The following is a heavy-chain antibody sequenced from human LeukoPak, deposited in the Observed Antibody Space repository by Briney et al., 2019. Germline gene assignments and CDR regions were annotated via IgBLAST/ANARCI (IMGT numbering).Heavy chain of an antibody. Sequence: GGSLRLSCAASGFTFSSYAMHWVRQAPGKGLEWVAVISYDGSNKYYADSVKGRFTISRDNSKNTLYLQMNSLRAEDTAVYYCAKGLPARWGQGTLVTVSS. D-gene: IGHD2-2*01. CDR1: GFTFSSYA. V-gene: IGHV3-30-3*01. CDR2: ISYDGSNK. CDR3: AKGLPAR. J-gene: IGHJ4*02.